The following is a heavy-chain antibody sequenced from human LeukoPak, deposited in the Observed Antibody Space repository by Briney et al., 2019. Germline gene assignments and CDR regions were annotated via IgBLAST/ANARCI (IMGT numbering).Heavy chain of an antibody. D-gene: IGHD6-19*01. V-gene: IGHV1-69*13. Sequence: SVKVSCKASVGTFSTYAISWVRQAPGQGLEWMGGIISLFRTANYAQKFQGRVTITADESTTTVHMELSSLRSEDTAIYYCAKQLRVSGTLVEFDLLGQGTLVTVPS. CDR2: IISLFRTA. CDR3: AKQLRVSGTLVEFDL. CDR1: VGTFSTYA. J-gene: IGHJ5*02.